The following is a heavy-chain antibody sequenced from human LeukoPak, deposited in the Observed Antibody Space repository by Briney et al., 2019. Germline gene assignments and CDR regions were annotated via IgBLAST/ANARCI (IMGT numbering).Heavy chain of an antibody. CDR2: ISGYNGNT. D-gene: IGHD3-16*01. CDR1: GYTFSNYG. Sequence: ASVKVSCKASGYTFSNYGISWVRQAPGQGLEWMGWISGYNGNTDYAQKVQGRVTVTIDTSTSTAYMELRSLRSDDTAVYYCAKAQEGVWNAFDMWGQGTMVTVSS. CDR3: AKAQEGVWNAFDM. J-gene: IGHJ3*02. V-gene: IGHV1-18*01.